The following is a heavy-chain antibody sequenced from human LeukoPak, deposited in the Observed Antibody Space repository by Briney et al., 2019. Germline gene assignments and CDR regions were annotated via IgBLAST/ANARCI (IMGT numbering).Heavy chain of an antibody. CDR3: ARDQFIHAFDI. CDR1: AFRFSSYG. J-gene: IGHJ3*02. D-gene: IGHD5-24*01. CDR2: IWSDGRNK. Sequence: GRSLRLSCAASAFRFSSYGMHWVRQAPGKGLEWVAVIWSDGRNKYYSDSVKGRFTISRDNSKNTVYLEMNSVRAEDTAVYYCARDQFIHAFDIWGQGTMVTVSS. V-gene: IGHV3-33*01.